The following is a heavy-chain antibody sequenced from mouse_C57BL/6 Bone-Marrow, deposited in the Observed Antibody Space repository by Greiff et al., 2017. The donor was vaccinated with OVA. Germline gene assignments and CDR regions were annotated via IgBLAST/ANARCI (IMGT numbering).Heavy chain of an antibody. V-gene: IGHV1-15*01. D-gene: IGHD1-1*02. CDR1: GYTFTDYE. CDR2: IDPETGGT. Sequence: QVQLQQSGAELVRPGASVTLSCKASGYTFTDYEMHWVKQTPVHGLEWIGAIDPETGGTAYNQKFKGKAILTADKSSSTAYMELRSLTSEDSAVYYCTMEGNDYWYFDVWGTGTTVTVSS. CDR3: TMEGNDYWYFDV. J-gene: IGHJ1*03.